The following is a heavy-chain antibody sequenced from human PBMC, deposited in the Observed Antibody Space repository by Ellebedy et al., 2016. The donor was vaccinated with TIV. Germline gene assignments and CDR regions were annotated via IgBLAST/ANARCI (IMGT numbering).Heavy chain of an antibody. V-gene: IGHV4-34*01. CDR3: ARGQDAYKLGNY. Sequence: MPSETLSLTCAVYGGSFSNYYSTWIRHSPGKGLEWIGEIHPSGSASYNPSLQSRVTISLDTSKSQLSLRMNSLTAADTAVYYCARGQDAYKLGNYWGQGTLVSVSS. D-gene: IGHD5-24*01. CDR1: GGSFSNYY. J-gene: IGHJ4*02. CDR2: IHPSGSA.